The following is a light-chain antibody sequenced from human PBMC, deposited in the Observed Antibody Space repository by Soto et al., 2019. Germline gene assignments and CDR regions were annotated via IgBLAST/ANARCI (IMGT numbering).Light chain of an antibody. Sequence: QSVLTQPASVSGSPGQSLTISCTGTSSDVGGYNYVSWYQQHPGRAPKLMIFEVSNRPSGVSNRFSGSKSGNTASLTISGLQAEDEADYYCSSYTSSSTQVLGGGTKLTVL. CDR1: SSDVGGYNY. CDR3: SSYTSSSTQV. J-gene: IGLJ3*02. V-gene: IGLV2-14*01. CDR2: EVS.